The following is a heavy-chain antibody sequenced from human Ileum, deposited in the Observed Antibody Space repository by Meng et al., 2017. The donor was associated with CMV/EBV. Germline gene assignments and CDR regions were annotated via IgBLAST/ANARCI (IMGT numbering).Heavy chain of an antibody. CDR3: TGGGPALFTPFDP. D-gene: IGHD3-16*01. J-gene: IGHJ5*02. Sequence: GGSLRLSCAASGFTFSSYWMHWVRQAPGKGLVWVSRINSDGSSTKYADSVKGRFTISRDNSKNILYLQMNNLRGDDTAVYYCTGGGPALFTPFDPWGQGTLVTVSS. V-gene: IGHV3-74*03. CDR2: INSDGSST. CDR1: GFTFSSYW.